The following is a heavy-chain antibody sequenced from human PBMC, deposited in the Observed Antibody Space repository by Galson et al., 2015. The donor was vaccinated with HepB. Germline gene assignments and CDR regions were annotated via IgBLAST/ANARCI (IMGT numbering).Heavy chain of an antibody. Sequence: SLRLSCAASGFTFSSYAMHWVRQAPGKGLEWVAVISYDGSSKYYADSVKGRFTISGDNSKNTLYLQMNSLRAEDTAVYYCAREQWLVRGFDYWGQGTLVTVSS. V-gene: IGHV3-30*04. D-gene: IGHD6-19*01. CDR3: AREQWLVRGFDY. CDR2: ISYDGSSK. CDR1: GFTFSSYA. J-gene: IGHJ4*02.